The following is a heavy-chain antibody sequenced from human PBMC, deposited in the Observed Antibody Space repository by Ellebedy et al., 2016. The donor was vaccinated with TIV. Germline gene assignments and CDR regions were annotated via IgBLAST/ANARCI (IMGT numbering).Heavy chain of an antibody. CDR1: GGSISSISHH. CDR2: IYYSGST. J-gene: IGHJ4*02. D-gene: IGHD2-15*01. V-gene: IGHV4-39*01. Sequence: SETLSLXXTISGGSISSISHHWGWNRQPPGKGLEWIGSIYYSGSTSYNPSLQSRVTISVDTSKNQFSLKLRSVTAADTAVYYCARLTDSYYFDYWGQGTLVTVSS. CDR3: ARLTDSYYFDY.